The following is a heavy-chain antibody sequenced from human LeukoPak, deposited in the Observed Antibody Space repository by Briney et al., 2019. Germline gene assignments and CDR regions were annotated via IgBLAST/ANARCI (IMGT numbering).Heavy chain of an antibody. J-gene: IGHJ4*02. CDR2: IIPIFGTA. V-gene: IGHV1-69*13. CDR3: ARPVLRYFDWFPFDY. Sequence: ASVKVSCKASGGTFSSYAISWVRQAPGQGLEWMGGIIPIFGTANYAQKFQGRVTISADESTSTAYMELSSLRSEDTAVYYCARPVLRYFDWFPFDYWGQGTLVTVSS. D-gene: IGHD3-9*01. CDR1: GGTFSSYA.